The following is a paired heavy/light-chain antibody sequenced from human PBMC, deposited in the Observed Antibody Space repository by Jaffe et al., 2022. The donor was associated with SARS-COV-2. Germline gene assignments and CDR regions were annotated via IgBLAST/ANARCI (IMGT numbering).Light chain of an antibody. CDR2: WAS. Sequence: DIVMTQAPDSLAVSLGERATINCKSSQSVLYSRNNKNYLAWYQQKPGQPPKVLIYWASTRESGVPDRFSGSGSGTDFTLTISSLQAEDVAVYYCQQYYDTPRTCGQGTKVEIK. V-gene: IGKV4-1*01. CDR1: QSVLYSRNNKNY. J-gene: IGKJ1*01. CDR3: QQYYDTPRT.
Heavy chain of an antibody. V-gene: IGHV1-3*04. Sequence: QVQLVQSGAEVKKPGASVKVSCKASGYTFTTYAVHWVRQAPGQRLEWMGWINTGNGNTKYSQKFQGRVTITRDTSASTAYMELSSLRSEDTAIYYCAKEWATVTTHLGNWGQGTLVTVSS. J-gene: IGHJ4*02. D-gene: IGHD4-17*01. CDR1: GYTFTTYA. CDR2: INTGNGNT. CDR3: AKEWATVTTHLGN.